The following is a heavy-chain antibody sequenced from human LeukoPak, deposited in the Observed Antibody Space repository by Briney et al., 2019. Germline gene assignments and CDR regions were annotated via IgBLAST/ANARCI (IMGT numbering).Heavy chain of an antibody. J-gene: IGHJ4*02. D-gene: IGHD3-10*01. CDR1: GYTFTSYD. CDR3: ARPSSPFYYYGSGSYWDS. CDR2: MNPNSGNT. Sequence: ASVKVSWKASGYTFTSYDINWVRQATGQGLEWMGWMNPNSGNTGYAQKFQGRVTMTRNTSISTAYMELSSLRSEDTAVYYCARPSSPFYYYGSGSYWDSWGQGTLVTVSS. V-gene: IGHV1-8*01.